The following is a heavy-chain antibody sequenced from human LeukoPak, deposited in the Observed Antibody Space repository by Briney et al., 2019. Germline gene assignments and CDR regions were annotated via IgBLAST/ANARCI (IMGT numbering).Heavy chain of an antibody. CDR3: ASKNSGWFYFDY. D-gene: IGHD6-19*01. CDR1: GFTFSSYA. V-gene: IGHV3-23*01. CDR2: ISGSGGST. J-gene: IGHJ4*02. Sequence: GGSLRLSCAASGFTFSSYAMNWVRQAPGKGLEWVSVISGSGGSTNYADFVKGRFTISRDNSKNTLYLQMNSLRAEDTAVYYCASKNSGWFYFDYWGQGTLVTVSS.